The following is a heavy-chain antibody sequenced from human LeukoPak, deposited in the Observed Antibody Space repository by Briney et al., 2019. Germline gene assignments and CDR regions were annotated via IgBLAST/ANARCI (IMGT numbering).Heavy chain of an antibody. J-gene: IGHJ4*02. CDR1: GYSISSGYY. CDR3: ATSWLYYDSSGPIFY. CDR2: INHSGST. V-gene: IGHV4-38-2*02. Sequence: SETLSLTCTVSGYSISSGYYWSWIRQPPGKGLEWIGEINHSGSTNYNPSLKSRVTISVDTSKNQFSLKLSSVTAADTAVYYCATSWLYYDSSGPIFYWGQGTLVTVSS. D-gene: IGHD3-22*01.